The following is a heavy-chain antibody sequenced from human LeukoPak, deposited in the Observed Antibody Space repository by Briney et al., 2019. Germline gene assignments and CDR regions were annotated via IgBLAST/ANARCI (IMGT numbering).Heavy chain of an antibody. CDR1: GGSFSGYY. V-gene: IGHV4-34*01. Sequence: SDTLSLTCAVYGGSFSGYYWSWIRQPPGKGLEWIGEINHSGSTNYNPSLKSPVTISVDTSKNQFSLKLSSVTAADTAVYYCARVRYNYGSYYFDYWGQGILVTVSS. CDR2: INHSGST. D-gene: IGHD5-18*01. J-gene: IGHJ4*02. CDR3: ARVRYNYGSYYFDY.